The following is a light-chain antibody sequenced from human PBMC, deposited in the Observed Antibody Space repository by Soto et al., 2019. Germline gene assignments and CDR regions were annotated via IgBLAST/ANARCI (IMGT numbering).Light chain of an antibody. Sequence: QSALTQPASVSGSPGQSITISCTGTSSDVGGYNYVSWYQHHPGKAPKLMIYDVTNQPSGVSNRFSGSKSGNTASLTISGLQAEDEADYYCTSYTTSSPYLVFGGGTQLTVL. V-gene: IGLV2-14*03. J-gene: IGLJ3*02. CDR1: SSDVGGYNY. CDR2: DVT. CDR3: TSYTTSSPYLV.